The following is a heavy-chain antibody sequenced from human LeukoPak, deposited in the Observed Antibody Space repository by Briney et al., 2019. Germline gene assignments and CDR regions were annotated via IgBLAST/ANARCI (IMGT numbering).Heavy chain of an antibody. V-gene: IGHV3-66*01. D-gene: IGHD6-13*01. CDR3: ARNYSSSWYIFGWFDP. CDR1: GITLSDHY. J-gene: IGHJ5*02. Sequence: PGGSLRLSCAASGITLSDHYMSWIRQAPGKGPEWVSVIYSGGSTYYADSVKGRFTISRDNSKNTLYLRMNSLRAEDTAVYYCARNYSSSWYIFGWFDPWGQGTLVTVSS. CDR2: IYSGGST.